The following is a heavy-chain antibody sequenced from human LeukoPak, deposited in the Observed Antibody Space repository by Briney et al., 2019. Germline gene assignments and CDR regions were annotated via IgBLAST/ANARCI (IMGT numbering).Heavy chain of an antibody. CDR3: ARACNYDFWSGYYTLDTSYYYYGMDV. J-gene: IGHJ6*02. V-gene: IGHV4-59*12. CDR2: IYYSGSI. D-gene: IGHD3-3*01. CDR1: GASISSYY. Sequence: PSETLSLTCTVSGASISSYYWSWIRQPPGKGLEWIGDIYYSGSIKYNPSLKSRVTMSVDTSKNQFSLKLSSVTAADTAVYYCARACNYDFWSGYYTLDTSYYYYGMDVWGQGTTVTVSS.